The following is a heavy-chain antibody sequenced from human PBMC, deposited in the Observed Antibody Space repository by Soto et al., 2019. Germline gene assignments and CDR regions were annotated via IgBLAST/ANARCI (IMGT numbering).Heavy chain of an antibody. Sequence: QVQLQESGPGLVKPSQTLSLTCTVSGGSISSGGYYWSWIRQHPGKGLEWIGYIYYSGSTYYNPSLRSRVTISVDTSKNQFSLKLSSVTAADTAVYYCARKHCITTGCYENWFDPWGQGTLVTVSS. J-gene: IGHJ5*02. CDR2: IYYSGST. CDR3: ARKHCITTGCYENWFDP. V-gene: IGHV4-31*03. CDR1: GGSISSGGYY. D-gene: IGHD2-2*01.